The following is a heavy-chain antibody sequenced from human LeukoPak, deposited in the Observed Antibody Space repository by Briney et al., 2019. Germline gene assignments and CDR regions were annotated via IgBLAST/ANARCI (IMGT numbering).Heavy chain of an antibody. CDR1: GGSISSSNYY. J-gene: IGHJ4*02. Sequence: AVETLSLTCTVSGGSISSSNYYWGWIRQPPGERLEWIGTIYCTGTTYYNPSLQSRVIISVDTSKNQFSLNLSSVTAPDTALYYCARTVGTHRFDYWGQGILVTLSS. V-gene: IGHV4-39*01. CDR3: ARTVGTHRFDY. D-gene: IGHD4-23*01. CDR2: IYCTGTT.